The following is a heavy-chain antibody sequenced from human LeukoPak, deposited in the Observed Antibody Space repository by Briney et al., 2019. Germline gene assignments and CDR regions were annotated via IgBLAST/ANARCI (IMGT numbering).Heavy chain of an antibody. CDR1: GYTFTSYD. Sequence: ASVKVSCKASGYTFTSYDINWVRQATGQGLEWMGWMNPNSGGTNYAQKFQGRVTMTRDTSISTAYMELNRLRSDDTAVYYCARADCSTTSCLDVFDIWGQRTMVTVSS. D-gene: IGHD2-2*01. CDR2: MNPNSGGT. J-gene: IGHJ3*02. V-gene: IGHV1-2*02. CDR3: ARADCSTTSCLDVFDI.